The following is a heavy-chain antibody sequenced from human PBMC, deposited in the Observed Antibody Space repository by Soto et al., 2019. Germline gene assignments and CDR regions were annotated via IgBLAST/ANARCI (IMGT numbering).Heavy chain of an antibody. Sequence: GASVKVSCKASGYTFTSYAMHWVRQAPGQRLEWMGWINAGNGNTKYSQKFQGRVTITRDTSASTAYMELSSLRSEDTAVYYCARGPLDTDIIDYWGQGTLVTVSS. CDR3: ARGPLDTDIIDY. D-gene: IGHD4-17*01. V-gene: IGHV1-3*01. CDR1: GYTFTSYA. J-gene: IGHJ4*02. CDR2: INAGNGNT.